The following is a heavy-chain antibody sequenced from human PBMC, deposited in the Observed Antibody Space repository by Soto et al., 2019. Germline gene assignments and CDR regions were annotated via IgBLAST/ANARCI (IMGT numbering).Heavy chain of an antibody. Sequence: PXDSLTISCKGSGYSFTSYWISLVRQMPGKGLEWMGRIDPSDSYTNYSPSFQGHVTISADKSISTAYLQWSSLKASDTAMYYCARGRPESHSSGFHPWGQGTLVTVSS. V-gene: IGHV5-10-1*01. CDR3: ARGRPESHSSGFHP. D-gene: IGHD6-19*01. CDR1: GYSFTSYW. CDR2: IDPSDSYT. J-gene: IGHJ5*02.